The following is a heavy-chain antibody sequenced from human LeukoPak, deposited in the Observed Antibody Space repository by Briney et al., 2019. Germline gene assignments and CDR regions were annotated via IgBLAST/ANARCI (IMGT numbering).Heavy chain of an antibody. D-gene: IGHD2-21*01. J-gene: IGHJ6*02. CDR3: ARPNCGGTYGMDV. V-gene: IGHV3-48*02. Sequence: GGSLRLSCAASGFTFSSYSMIWVRQAPGKGMEWVSYISSSSTTIYYADSVKGRFTISRDNAKNSLYLQMDSLRDEDTAVYYCARPNCGGTYGMDVWGQGTTVTVSS. CDR1: GFTFSSYS. CDR2: ISSSSTTI.